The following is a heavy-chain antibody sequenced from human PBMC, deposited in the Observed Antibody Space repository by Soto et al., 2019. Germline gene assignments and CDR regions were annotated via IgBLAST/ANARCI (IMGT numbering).Heavy chain of an antibody. CDR3: ARDRPYCSSTSCYKRPGEFDY. V-gene: IGHV4-31*03. CDR2: IYYSGST. J-gene: IGHJ4*02. Sequence: SYTLSLTFTVSGGSISSCGYYLSFILHHPLNGLEWIGYIYYSGSTYYNPSLKSRVTISVDTSKNQFSLKLSSVTAADTAVYYCARDRPYCSSTSCYKRPGEFDYWGQGTLVTVSS. CDR1: GGSISSCGYY. D-gene: IGHD2-2*02.